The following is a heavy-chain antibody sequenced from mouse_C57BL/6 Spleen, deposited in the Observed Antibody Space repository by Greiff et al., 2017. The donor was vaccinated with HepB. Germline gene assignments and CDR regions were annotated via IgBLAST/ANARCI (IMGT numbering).Heavy chain of an antibody. J-gene: IGHJ3*01. D-gene: IGHD1-1*01. CDR3: ARGDLSYYGSSSWFAY. CDR2: ISYDGSN. Sequence: ESGPGLVKPSQSLSLTCSVTGYSITSGYYWNWIRQFPGNKLEWMGYISYDGSNNYNPSLKNRISITRDTSKNQFFLKLNSVTTEDTATYYCARGDLSYYGSSSWFAYWGQGTLVTVSA. V-gene: IGHV3-6*01. CDR1: GYSITSGYY.